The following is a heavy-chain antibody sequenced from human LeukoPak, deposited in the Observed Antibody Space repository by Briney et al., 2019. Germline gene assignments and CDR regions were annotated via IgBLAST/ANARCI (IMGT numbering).Heavy chain of an antibody. Sequence: GGSLRLSCAASGFTFSSHWIHWVRQAPGKGLVRVSGINRDGSSTSYADSVKGRFTISRDNAKNTLYLQMNSLRAEDTAVYYCARGSGNEPFDYWGQGTLVTVSS. D-gene: IGHD5-12*01. CDR2: INRDGSST. CDR1: GFTFSSHW. CDR3: ARGSGNEPFDY. V-gene: IGHV3-74*01. J-gene: IGHJ4*02.